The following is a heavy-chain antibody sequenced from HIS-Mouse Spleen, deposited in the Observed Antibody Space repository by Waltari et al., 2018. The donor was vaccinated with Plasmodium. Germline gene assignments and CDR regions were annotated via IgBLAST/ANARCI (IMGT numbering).Heavy chain of an antibody. CDR3: ARGSYYFDY. J-gene: IGHJ4*02. CDR2: SYYSGGN. Sequence: QLQLQESGPGLVKPSETLSLTCTVSGGSISSSSYYWGWIRQPPGKGLEWIGSSYYSGGNYYNPALKSRVTISVDTSKNQFSLKLSSVTAADTAVYYCARGSYYFDYWGQGTLVTVSS. V-gene: IGHV4-39*07. CDR1: GGSISSSSYY.